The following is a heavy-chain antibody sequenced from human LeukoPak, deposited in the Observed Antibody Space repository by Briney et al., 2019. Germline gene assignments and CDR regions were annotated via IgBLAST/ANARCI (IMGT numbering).Heavy chain of an antibody. V-gene: IGHV3-23*01. Sequence: GGSLRLSCAGSGFTSSTSALSWVCQAPGKGLEWVSTISGGAGTTYYADSVKGRFTISRDNSKDTVHLQMNSLRVEDTAVYYCAKDQGRISIIRGVPFDSWGQGTLVTVSS. J-gene: IGHJ4*02. CDR3: AKDQGRISIIRGVPFDS. D-gene: IGHD3-10*01. CDR1: GFTSSTSA. CDR2: ISGGAGTT.